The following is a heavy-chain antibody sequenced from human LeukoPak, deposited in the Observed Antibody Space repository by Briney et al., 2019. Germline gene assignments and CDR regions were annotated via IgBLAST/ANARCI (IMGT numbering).Heavy chain of an antibody. V-gene: IGHV3-30-3*01. D-gene: IGHD3-10*01. CDR1: GFTFSSYA. Sequence: GRSLRLSCAASGFTFSSYAMHWVRQAPGKGLEWVAVISYDGSNKYYADSVKGRFTISRDNSKNTLYLQMNSLRAEDTAVYYCASLFEVRGAAYWGQGTLVTVSS. J-gene: IGHJ4*02. CDR3: ASLFEVRGAAY. CDR2: ISYDGSNK.